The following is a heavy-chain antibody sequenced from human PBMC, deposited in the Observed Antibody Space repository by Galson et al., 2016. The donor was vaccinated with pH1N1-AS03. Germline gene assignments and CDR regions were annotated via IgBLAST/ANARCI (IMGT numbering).Heavy chain of an antibody. J-gene: IGHJ3*02. D-gene: IGHD2-21*01. V-gene: IGHV3-23*01. CDR2: ISGADLST. CDR1: GFTFSTYA. CDR3: TKGYLTSTAVIARDGLDI. Sequence: SLRLSCAASGFTFSTYAMSWVRQAPGKGLEWVPSISGADLSTYYADSVKGRFTVSRDNSKNTLYLQMNGLRGEDTAVYYCTKGYLTSTAVIARDGLDIWGQGTMVTVAS.